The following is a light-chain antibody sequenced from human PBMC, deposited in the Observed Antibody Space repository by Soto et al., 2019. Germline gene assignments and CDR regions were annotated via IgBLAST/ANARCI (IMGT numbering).Light chain of an antibody. CDR1: SSDIGTYDY. CDR2: EVT. CDR3: SSYTTTTTPVV. J-gene: IGLJ2*01. Sequence: QSVLTQPASVSGSPGQSITISCTRTSSDIGTYDYVSWYQHHPGKAPKLMIYEVTNRPSGVSDRFSGSKSGKTASLTISGLQAEDEADYYCSSYTTTTTPVVFGGGTKLTVL. V-gene: IGLV2-14*01.